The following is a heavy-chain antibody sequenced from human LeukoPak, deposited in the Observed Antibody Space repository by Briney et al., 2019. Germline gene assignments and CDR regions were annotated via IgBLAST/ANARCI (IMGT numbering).Heavy chain of an antibody. V-gene: IGHV1-69*11. Sequence: SDKVSCKTSGGTFSTYSINWVRQAPGQGLEWMGRIIPILSQSDYAQKFQGTVSITADEYTETAYMELSSLRSDDTAVYYCATGGAYRDAFDIWGHGTIVTVSS. J-gene: IGHJ3*02. D-gene: IGHD3-10*01. CDR2: IIPILSQS. CDR1: GGTFSTYS. CDR3: ATGGAYRDAFDI.